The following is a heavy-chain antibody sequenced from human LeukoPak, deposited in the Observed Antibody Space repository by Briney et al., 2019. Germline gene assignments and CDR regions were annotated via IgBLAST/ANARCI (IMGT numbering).Heavy chain of an antibody. V-gene: IGHV3-74*01. CDR1: GFTFSSYW. J-gene: IGHJ6*02. Sequence: GGSLRLSCAASGFTFSSYWMHWVRQVAGKGLVWVSRINSDGSSTSYADSVKGRFTTSRDNAKNTLYLQMNSLRAEDTAVYYCARARGSGYCSGGSSYLVDYYYGMDVWGQGTTVTVSS. CDR3: ARARGSGYCSGGSSYLVDYYYGMDV. D-gene: IGHD2-15*01. CDR2: INSDGSST.